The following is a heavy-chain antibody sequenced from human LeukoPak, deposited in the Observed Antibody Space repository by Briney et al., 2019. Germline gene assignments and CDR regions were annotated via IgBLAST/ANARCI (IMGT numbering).Heavy chain of an antibody. Sequence: GASVKVSCKASGYTFTSYYMHWVRQAPGQGLEWMGIINPSGGSTSYAQKFQGRATMTRDMSTSTVYMELSSLRSEDTAVYYCARGETYDFWSGYYDAPNWFDPWGQGTLSPSPQ. CDR2: INPSGGST. CDR3: ARGETYDFWSGYYDAPNWFDP. D-gene: IGHD3-3*01. J-gene: IGHJ5*02. CDR1: GYTFTSYY. V-gene: IGHV1-46*01.